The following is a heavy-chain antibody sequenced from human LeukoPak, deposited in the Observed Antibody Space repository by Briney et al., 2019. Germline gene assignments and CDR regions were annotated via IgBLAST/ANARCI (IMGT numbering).Heavy chain of an antibody. V-gene: IGHV3-23*01. D-gene: IGHD4-17*01. CDR1: GFTFSSFA. CDR3: AKTNYGDYVYDAFDI. Sequence: GGSLRLSCAASGFTFSSFAMSWVRQAPGKGLEWASGISGSGGTTYYADSVKGRFTISRDNSKNTLYLQMNSLRAEDTAVYYCAKTNYGDYVYDAFDIWGQGTMVTVSS. CDR2: ISGSGGTT. J-gene: IGHJ3*02.